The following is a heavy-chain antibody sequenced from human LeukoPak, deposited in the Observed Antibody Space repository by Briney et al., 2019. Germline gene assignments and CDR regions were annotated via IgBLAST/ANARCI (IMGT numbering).Heavy chain of an antibody. CDR3: ATKASPGFYDY. D-gene: IGHD2/OR15-2a*01. V-gene: IGHV4-59*01. J-gene: IGHJ4*02. CDR1: GVPFTNFY. CDR2: IYYTASA. Sequence: SETLSLTCTVSGVPFTNFYWTWIRQFPGKGLEWIGFIYYTASATYSPSLERRVTMSVDTSKSQFSLQMTSVTAADTAVYYCATKASPGFYDYWGQGTLVTVSS.